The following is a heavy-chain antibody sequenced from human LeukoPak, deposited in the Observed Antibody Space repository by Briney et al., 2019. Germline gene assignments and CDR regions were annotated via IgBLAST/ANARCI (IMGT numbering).Heavy chain of an antibody. V-gene: IGHV3-23*01. J-gene: IGHJ3*02. CDR2: ISGSGGST. CDR3: ARGLDRSDAFDI. Sequence: GGSLRLSCAASGFTFSSYAMYWVRQAPGKGLEWVSGISGSGGSTYYADSVKGRFTISRDNSKNTLYLQMNSLRAEDTAEYYCARGLDRSDAFDIWGQGTMVTVSS. CDR1: GFTFSSYA.